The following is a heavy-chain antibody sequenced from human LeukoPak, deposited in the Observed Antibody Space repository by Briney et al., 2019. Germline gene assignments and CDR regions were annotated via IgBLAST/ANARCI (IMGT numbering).Heavy chain of an antibody. J-gene: IGHJ3*02. CDR3: AKEIVGATRDAFDI. Sequence: GGSLRLSCAASGFTFSSYGMHWVRQAPGKGLEWVAVIWYDGSNKYYADSVKGRFTISRDNSKNTLYLQMNSRRAEDTAVYYCAKEIVGATRDAFDIWGQGTMVTVSS. D-gene: IGHD1-26*01. CDR2: IWYDGSNK. V-gene: IGHV3-33*06. CDR1: GFTFSSYG.